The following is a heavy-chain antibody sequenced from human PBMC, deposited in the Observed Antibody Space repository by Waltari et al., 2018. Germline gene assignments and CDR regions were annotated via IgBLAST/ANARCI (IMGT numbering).Heavy chain of an antibody. CDR1: GGTSGRYA. Sequence: QVQLVQSGAEVRKPGSSVKVSCTASGGTSGRYASTWVRQAPGEGLEWMGGISPIFGTAPNYAQKFQGRLTITADESTATVYMDLSSLRSDDTAVYYCARRQLGGAFDPWGQGTLVSVSS. CDR3: ARRQLGGAFDP. D-gene: IGHD3-16*01. J-gene: IGHJ5*02. CDR2: ISPIFGTAP. V-gene: IGHV1-69*12.